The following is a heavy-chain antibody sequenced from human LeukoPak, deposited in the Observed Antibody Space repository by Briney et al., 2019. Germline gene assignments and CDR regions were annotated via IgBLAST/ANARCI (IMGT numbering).Heavy chain of an antibody. D-gene: IGHD7-27*01. V-gene: IGHV3-23*01. CDR2: ISGSGGTT. J-gene: IGHJ6*02. CDR1: GFTFNTYA. CDR3: AKANWGGDYYFYYGLDV. Sequence: GGSLRLSCAASGFTFNTYAMSWVRQAPGKGLEWVSVISGSGGTTYYADSVKGRFTISRDSSKNTLYLRMNSLRADDTAVYYCAKANWGGDYYFYYGLDVWGQGTTVTVSS.